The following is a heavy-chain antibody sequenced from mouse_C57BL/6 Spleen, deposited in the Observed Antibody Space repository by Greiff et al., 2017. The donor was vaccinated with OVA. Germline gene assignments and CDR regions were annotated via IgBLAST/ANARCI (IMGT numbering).Heavy chain of an antibody. Sequence: EVKVVESGGGLVQPGGSLSLSCAASGFTFTDYYMRWVRQPPGKALEWLGFIRNKANGYTTEYSASVKGRFTISRDNSQSILYLQMNALRAEDSATYYCARFDALDFDVWGTGTTVTVSA. CDR3: ARFDALDFDV. CDR2: IRNKANGYTT. D-gene: IGHD2-3*01. J-gene: IGHJ1*03. V-gene: IGHV7-3*01. CDR1: GFTFTDYY.